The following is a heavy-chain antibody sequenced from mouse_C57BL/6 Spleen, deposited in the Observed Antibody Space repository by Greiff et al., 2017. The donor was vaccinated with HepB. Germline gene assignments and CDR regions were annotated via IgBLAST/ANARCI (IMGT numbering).Heavy chain of an antibody. CDR3: TQGNFFYAMDY. V-gene: IGHV1-42*01. CDR1: GYSFTGYY. CDR2: INPSTGGT. Sequence: EVQLQQSGPELVKPGASVKISCKASGYSFTGYYMNWVKQSPEKSLEWIGEINPSTGGTTYNQKFKAKATLTVDKSSSTAYMQLKSLTSEDSAVYYCTQGNFFYAMDYWGQGTSVTVSS. D-gene: IGHD2-1*01. J-gene: IGHJ4*01.